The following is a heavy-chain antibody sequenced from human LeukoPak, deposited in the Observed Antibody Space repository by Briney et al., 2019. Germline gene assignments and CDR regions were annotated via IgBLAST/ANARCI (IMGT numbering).Heavy chain of an antibody. CDR1: GDSISSFY. J-gene: IGHJ4*02. CDR3: ASGSIVGVLWG. Sequence: SETLSLTCTVSGDSISSFYWTWIRQPPGKGLEWIGYIYYSGSTNYNPSLKSRVTMSVDTSKNQFSLKLSSVTAADTAVYYCASGSIVGVLWGWGQGTLVTVSS. V-gene: IGHV4-59*01. D-gene: IGHD1-26*01. CDR2: IYYSGST.